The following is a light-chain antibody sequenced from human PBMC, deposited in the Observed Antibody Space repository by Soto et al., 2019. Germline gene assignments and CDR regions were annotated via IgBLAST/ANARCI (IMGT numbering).Light chain of an antibody. Sequence: EIVLTQSPGTLSLSPGERATLSCRASQSVSNSYLAWYQQKPGQAPRLLMYGASNRATGIPDRFSGSGSETDFTLTISRLAPEDFAVYYCQQYGSSGTFGQGTKV. CDR3: QQYGSSGT. CDR2: GAS. J-gene: IGKJ1*01. CDR1: QSVSNSY. V-gene: IGKV3-20*01.